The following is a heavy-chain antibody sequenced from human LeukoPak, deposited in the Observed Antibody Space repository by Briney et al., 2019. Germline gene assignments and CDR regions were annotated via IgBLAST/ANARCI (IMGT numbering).Heavy chain of an antibody. CDR1: GFTFSSYA. CDR2: ISGSGGST. Sequence: GGSLRLSCAASGFTFSSYAMSWVRQAPGKGLEWVSAISGSGGSTYYADSVKGPFTISRDNSKNTLYLQMNSLRAEDTAVYYCAKDGYCSSTSCQSLWFDPWGQGTLVTVSS. D-gene: IGHD2-2*03. CDR3: AKDGYCSSTSCQSLWFDP. J-gene: IGHJ5*02. V-gene: IGHV3-23*01.